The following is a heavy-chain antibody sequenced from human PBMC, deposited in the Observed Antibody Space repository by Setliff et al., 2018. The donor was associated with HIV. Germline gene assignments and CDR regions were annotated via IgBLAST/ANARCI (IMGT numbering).Heavy chain of an antibody. D-gene: IGHD6-13*01. CDR1: GGSFSGYY. CDR3: ARGLGQQLGRFWYFDL. V-gene: IGHV4-34*01. CDR2: INHSGST. J-gene: IGHJ2*01. Sequence: SETLSLTCAVYGGSFSGYYWSWIRQPPGKGLEWIGEINHSGSTNYNPSLKSRVTISVDTSKEQFSLKLSSVTAADTAVYYCARGLGQQLGRFWYFDLWGRGTLVTVSS.